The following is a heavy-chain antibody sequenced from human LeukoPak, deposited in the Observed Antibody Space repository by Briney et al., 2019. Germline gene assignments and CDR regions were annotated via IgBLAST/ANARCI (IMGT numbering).Heavy chain of an antibody. V-gene: IGHV3-23*01. CDR3: AKLPPPHCSSTSCIDY. CDR1: GFTFSSYA. J-gene: IGHJ4*02. Sequence: GGSLRLSCAASGFTFSSYAMSWVRQAPGEGREWGSAISGSGGSTYYADSVKGRFTISRDNSKNTLYLQMNSLRAEDTAVYYCAKLPPPHCSSTSCIDYWGQGTLVTVSS. D-gene: IGHD2-2*01. CDR2: ISGSGGST.